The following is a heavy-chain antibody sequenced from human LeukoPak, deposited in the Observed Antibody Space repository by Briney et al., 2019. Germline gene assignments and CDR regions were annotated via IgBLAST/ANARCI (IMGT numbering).Heavy chain of an antibody. D-gene: IGHD3-22*01. Sequence: GGSLRLSCAASGFTVSSNYMSWVRQAPGKGLEWVSVIYSGGSTYYADSVKGRFTISRDNSKNTLYLQMNSLRAEDTAVYYCARDSALYDSSGYSDYWGQGTLVTVSS. V-gene: IGHV3-53*01. CDR1: GFTVSSNY. CDR2: IYSGGST. J-gene: IGHJ4*02. CDR3: ARDSALYDSSGYSDY.